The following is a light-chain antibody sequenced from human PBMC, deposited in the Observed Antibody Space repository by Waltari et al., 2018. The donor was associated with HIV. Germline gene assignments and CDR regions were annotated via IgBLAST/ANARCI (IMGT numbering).Light chain of an antibody. J-gene: IGLJ2*01. V-gene: IGLV7-46*01. CDR3: LLSFNGVVV. Sequence: QAVVTQEPSLTVSPGGTVTPTCASSTGAVTSGNCPYWFQRRPGQAPKTLLYDTSNRHSWTPARFSGSLLGGKAALTLSGAQFEDEADYFCLLSFNGVVVFGGGTSLTVL. CDR2: DTS. CDR1: TGAVTSGNC.